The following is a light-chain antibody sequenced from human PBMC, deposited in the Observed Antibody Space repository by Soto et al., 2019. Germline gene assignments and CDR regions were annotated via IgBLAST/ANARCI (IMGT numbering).Light chain of an antibody. Sequence: CDLKQLASGFAAQGQRGTISCYGTSSNIGNNLVSWYQQLPETAPKLLICENDKRLSGIPDRFSGSKSGTSATLVITGLQTGDEADYYCGTLDNSLSAEVFGTGTKVTVL. CDR1: SSNIGNNL. J-gene: IGLJ1*01. CDR2: END. CDR3: GTLDNSLSAEV. V-gene: IGLV1-51*02.